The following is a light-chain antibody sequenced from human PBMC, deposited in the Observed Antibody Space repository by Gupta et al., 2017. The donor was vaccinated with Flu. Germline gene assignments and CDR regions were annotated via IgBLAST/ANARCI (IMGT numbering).Light chain of an antibody. CDR1: QSLSGD. V-gene: IGKV3-20*01. J-gene: IGKJ3*01. Sequence: EIVLTPSPGPLSLSPGESATLSCRASQSLSGDLAWYQQKPGQAPRLLIFSASGRATGTPGRFSGSGSGTDFTLTISRLEPEDFAVYYCQQHDGSPFTFGHGTTVDIK. CDR2: SAS. CDR3: QQHDGSPFT.